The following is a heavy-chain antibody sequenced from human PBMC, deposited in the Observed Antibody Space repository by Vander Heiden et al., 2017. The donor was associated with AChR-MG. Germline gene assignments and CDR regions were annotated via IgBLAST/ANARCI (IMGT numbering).Heavy chain of an antibody. CDR3: ARPYHYSQRAFDY. CDR1: GFTFSSYE. J-gene: IGHJ4*02. V-gene: IGHV3-48*03. D-gene: IGHD4-4*01. Sequence: EVHLVESGGGLVQPGGSLRLSCAASGFTFSSYEMNWVRQAPGKGLEWISYISSGSGTVSYADSVKGRFTISRDNAKNSLYLQMNSLRAEDTAVYFCARPYHYSQRAFDYWGQGTLVTVSS. CDR2: ISSGSGTV.